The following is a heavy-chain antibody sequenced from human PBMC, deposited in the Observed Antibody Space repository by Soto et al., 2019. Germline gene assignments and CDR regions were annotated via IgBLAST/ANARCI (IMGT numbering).Heavy chain of an antibody. CDR3: AKVEPFILGSPF. V-gene: IGHV3-48*03. Sequence: PGGSLRLSCTASGFDFSGSEMNWFRQAPGKGLEWVAYITGSGGAMFHADSVKGRFSISRDNAKNSLFLEMNNLTADDAGLYYCAKVEPFILGSPFWGQGTPVTSPQ. CDR2: ITGSGGAM. CDR1: GFDFSGSE. J-gene: IGHJ4*02. D-gene: IGHD2-21*01.